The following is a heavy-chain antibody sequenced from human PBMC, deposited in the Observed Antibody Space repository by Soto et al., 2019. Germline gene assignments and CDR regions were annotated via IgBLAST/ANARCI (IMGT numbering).Heavy chain of an antibody. CDR2: INPNSGGT. CDR3: ARDRGYSGYDLNY. Sequence: ASVKVSCKASGYTFTGYYMHWVRQAPGQGLEWMGWINPNSGGTNYAQKFQGRVTMTRDTSTSTAYMELSRLRSDDTAVYYCARDRGYSGYDLNYWGQGTLVTVSS. D-gene: IGHD5-12*01. CDR1: GYTFTGYY. J-gene: IGHJ4*02. V-gene: IGHV1-2*02.